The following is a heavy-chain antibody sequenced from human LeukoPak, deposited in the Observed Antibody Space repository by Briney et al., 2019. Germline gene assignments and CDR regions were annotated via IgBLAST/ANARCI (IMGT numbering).Heavy chain of an antibody. CDR2: ISSSGSTI. CDR3: ARDIRNYDILTGYWYYFDY. D-gene: IGHD3-9*01. J-gene: IGHJ4*02. V-gene: IGHV3-11*01. Sequence: GGSLRLSCAASGFTFSDYYMSWIRQAPGKGLEWVSYISSSGSTIYYADSVKGRFTISRDNAKNSLYLQMNSLRAEDTAVYYCARDIRNYDILTGYWYYFDYWGQGTLVTVSS. CDR1: GFTFSDYY.